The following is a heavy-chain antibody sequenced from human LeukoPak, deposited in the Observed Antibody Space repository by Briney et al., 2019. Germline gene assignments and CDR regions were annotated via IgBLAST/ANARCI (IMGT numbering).Heavy chain of an antibody. CDR3: ARVWYYYDSSGYFDY. Sequence: ASVKVSCKASGYTFTSYYMHRVRQAPGQGLEWMGIINPSGGSTSYAQKFQGRVTMTRDTSTSTVYMELSSLRSEDTAVYYCARVWYYYDSSGYFDYWGQGTLVTVSS. CDR1: GYTFTSYY. J-gene: IGHJ4*02. CDR2: INPSGGST. V-gene: IGHV1-46*01. D-gene: IGHD3-22*01.